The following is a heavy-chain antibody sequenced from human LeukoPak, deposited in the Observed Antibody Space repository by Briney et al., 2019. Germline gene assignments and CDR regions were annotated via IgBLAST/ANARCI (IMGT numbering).Heavy chain of an antibody. D-gene: IGHD5-24*01. CDR1: GFTLSSYS. V-gene: IGHV3-21*01. Sequence: GGSLRLSCAASGFTLSSYSMNWVRQAPGKGLEWVSSISSSSSYIYYADSVKGRFTISRDNAKNSLYLQMNSLRAEDTAVYYCARVSITGYYYYMDVWGKGTTVTVSS. CDR3: ARVSITGYYYYMDV. J-gene: IGHJ6*03. CDR2: ISSSSSYI.